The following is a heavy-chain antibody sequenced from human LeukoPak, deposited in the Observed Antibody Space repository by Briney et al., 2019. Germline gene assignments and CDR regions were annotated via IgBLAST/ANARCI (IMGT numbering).Heavy chain of an antibody. CDR1: GFTLSNYA. V-gene: IGHV3-23*01. J-gene: IGHJ5*02. CDR2: ISASAGAT. D-gene: IGHD3-22*01. Sequence: AGGSLRLSCAASGFTLSNYAMGWVRQAPGKGLECVSAISASAGATYYADSVKGRFTISRDNSKNTLYLQMNSLRAEDTAVYYCAKDLLRAGDYYDSSGTANWFDPWGQGTLVTVSS. CDR3: AKDLLRAGDYYDSSGTANWFDP.